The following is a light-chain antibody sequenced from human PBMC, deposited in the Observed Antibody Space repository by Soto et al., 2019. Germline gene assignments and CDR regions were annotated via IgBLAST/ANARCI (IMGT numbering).Light chain of an antibody. CDR2: AAS. J-gene: IGKJ2*01. Sequence: DTQMTQSPSSLSASVGDRVTITCRASQSIRRHLNWYQQKPGRAPKLLIYAASSLLSGVPSRFSGSGSGTDFTLTISSLQPEDFATYYCQQSYSTPHTFGQGTKLEIK. CDR1: QSIRRH. CDR3: QQSYSTPHT. V-gene: IGKV1-39*01.